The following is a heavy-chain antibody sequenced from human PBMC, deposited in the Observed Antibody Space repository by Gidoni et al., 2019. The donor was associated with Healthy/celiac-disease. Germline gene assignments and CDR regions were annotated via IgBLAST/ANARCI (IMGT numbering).Heavy chain of an antibody. CDR1: GFTFSSYS. J-gene: IGHJ6*04. CDR2: ISSRSSYI. Sequence: EVQLVESGGGMVKPGGSLRLSCDASGFTFSSYSMNWVRQAPGKGLEWVASISSRSSYIYYADSVKGRFTIARDNAKNSLYLQMNSLRAEDTAVYDCARWDIVVVPAANVDVWGKGTTVTVSS. CDR3: ARWDIVVVPAANVDV. D-gene: IGHD2-2*01. V-gene: IGHV3-21*01.